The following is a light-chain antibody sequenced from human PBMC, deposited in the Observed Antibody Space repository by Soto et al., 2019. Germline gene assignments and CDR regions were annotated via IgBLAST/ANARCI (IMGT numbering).Light chain of an antibody. CDR2: GAS. V-gene: IGKV1-33*01. CDR1: QDISNY. Sequence: DIQMTQSPSSLSASVGDRVTITCQASQDISNYLNWYQQKPGKAPKLLIYGASNLETGVPSRYGGSGSGTEFTFTVSSLQPEDIATYYCQQGANVPRTFGGGTKVEIK. CDR3: QQGANVPRT. J-gene: IGKJ4*01.